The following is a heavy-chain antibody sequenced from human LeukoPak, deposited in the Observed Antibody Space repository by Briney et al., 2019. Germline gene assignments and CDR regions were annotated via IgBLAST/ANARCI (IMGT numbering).Heavy chain of an antibody. Sequence: GGSLRLSCAASGFTFSSYAMSWIRQAPGKGLEWVSAISGSGGSTYYADSVKGRFTISRDNSKNTLYLQMNSLRAEDTAVYYCAKAIEVVVIRSAFDYWGQGTLVTVSS. CDR3: AKAIEVVVIRSAFDY. CDR1: GFTFSSYA. CDR2: ISGSGGST. D-gene: IGHD3-22*01. J-gene: IGHJ4*02. V-gene: IGHV3-23*01.